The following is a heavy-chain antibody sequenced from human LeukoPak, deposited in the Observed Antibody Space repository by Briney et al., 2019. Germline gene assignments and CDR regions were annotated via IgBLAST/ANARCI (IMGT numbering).Heavy chain of an antibody. CDR3: AKDRYSNYGNWFDP. Sequence: GGSLRLXCAASGFTFSNYAMNWVRQAPGKALEWVSGISGSGGSTYYADSVKGRFTISRDNSKNTLYLQMISLRAEDTAVYYCAKDRYSNYGNWFDPWGQGTLVTVFS. D-gene: IGHD4-11*01. J-gene: IGHJ5*02. CDR1: GFTFSNYA. CDR2: ISGSGGST. V-gene: IGHV3-23*01.